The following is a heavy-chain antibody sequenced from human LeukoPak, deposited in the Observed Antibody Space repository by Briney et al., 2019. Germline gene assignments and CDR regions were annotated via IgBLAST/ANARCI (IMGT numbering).Heavy chain of an antibody. CDR3: SRRPPHGSRSWGAYYFDL. D-gene: IGHD3-10*01. J-gene: IGHJ4*02. V-gene: IGHV4-39*01. Sequence: SETLSLTCTVSVDSISSSNFYWGWIRQPPGKGLEWIGSIYYSPSLKSRVTISVDASKNQFSLNLSSVTAADSAVYYCSRRPPHGSRSWGAYYFDLWGQGNLVTVSS. CDR1: VDSISSSNFY. CDR2: I.